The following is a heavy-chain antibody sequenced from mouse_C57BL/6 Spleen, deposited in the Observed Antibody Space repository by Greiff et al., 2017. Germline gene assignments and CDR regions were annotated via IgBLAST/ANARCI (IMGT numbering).Heavy chain of an antibody. CDR3: ARRVLNYYAMDY. D-gene: IGHD1-1*01. CDR2: ISGGGGNT. J-gene: IGHJ4*01. CDR1: GFTFSSYT. V-gene: IGHV5-9*01. Sequence: EVKVEESGGGLVKPGGSLKLSCAASGFTFSSYTLSWVRQTPEKRLEWVATISGGGGNTYYPDSVKGRFTISRDNAKNTLYLQMSSLRSEDTALYYCARRVLNYYAMDYWGQGTSVTVSS.